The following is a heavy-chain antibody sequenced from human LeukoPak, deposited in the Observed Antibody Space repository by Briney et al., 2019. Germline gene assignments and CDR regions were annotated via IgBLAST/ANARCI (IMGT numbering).Heavy chain of an antibody. Sequence: ASVKVSCKASGYTFTSYYMHWVRQAPGQELEWMGIINPSGGSTSYAQKFQGRVTMTRDMSTSTVYMELSSLRSDDTAVYYCARLYGSGSYPRGSAVWGKGTTVTVSS. CDR3: ARLYGSGSYPRGSAV. V-gene: IGHV1-46*01. J-gene: IGHJ6*04. CDR1: GYTFTSYY. D-gene: IGHD3-10*01. CDR2: INPSGGST.